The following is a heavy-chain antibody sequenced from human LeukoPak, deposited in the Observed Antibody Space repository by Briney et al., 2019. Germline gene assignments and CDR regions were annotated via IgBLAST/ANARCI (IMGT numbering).Heavy chain of an antibody. D-gene: IGHD4-23*01. J-gene: IGHJ3*02. V-gene: IGHV1-69*06. CDR2: IIPIFGTA. CDR3: ARVGGKGRGAFDI. CDR1: GGTFSSYA. Sequence: SVKVSCKASGGTFSSYAISWVRQAPGQGLEWMGGIIPIFGTANYAQKFQGRVTITADKSTSTAYMELSSLRSEDTAVYYCARVGGKGRGAFDIWGQGTMVTVSS.